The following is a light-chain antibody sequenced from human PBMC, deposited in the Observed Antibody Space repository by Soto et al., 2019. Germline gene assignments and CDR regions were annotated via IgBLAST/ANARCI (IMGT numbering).Light chain of an antibody. CDR2: DAT. J-gene: IGKJ4*01. CDR3: QQRYHWPPLT. V-gene: IGKV3-11*01. Sequence: EIVLTQSPVTLSLSPGDTATLSCRASQSVIRYVAWYQQKPGQPPRLLIYDATIRASGIPARFSGSGSGTDFSLTISSLEPEDFAVYYCQQRYHWPPLTFGGGTTVEVK. CDR1: QSVIRY.